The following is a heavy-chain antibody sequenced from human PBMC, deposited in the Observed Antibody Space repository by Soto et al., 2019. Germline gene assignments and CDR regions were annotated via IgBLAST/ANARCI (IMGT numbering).Heavy chain of an antibody. Sequence: PSETLSLTCTVSGGSISSYYWSWIRQPPGKGLEWIGYIYYSGSTNYNPSLKSRVTISVDTSKNQFSLKLSSVTAADTAVYYCARGVLLWFGELLYGMDVWGQGTTVTVS. J-gene: IGHJ6*02. V-gene: IGHV4-59*01. D-gene: IGHD3-10*01. CDR2: IYYSGST. CDR3: ARGVLLWFGELLYGMDV. CDR1: GGSISSYY.